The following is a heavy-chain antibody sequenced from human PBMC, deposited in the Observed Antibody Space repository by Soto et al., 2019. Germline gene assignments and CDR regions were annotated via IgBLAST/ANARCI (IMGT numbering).Heavy chain of an antibody. D-gene: IGHD2-15*01. J-gene: IGHJ6*02. CDR3: ARNQPQRYCSGGTCRPAYGMDV. V-gene: IGHV4-39*01. CDR2: IYYSGDT. Sequence: SETLSLTCTVSGGSISSDSFYWAWIRQPPGKGLEWIGIIYYSGDTYYNPSLAGRLTMSVDTSNQFSLTLRSVTAADTALYYCARNQPQRYCSGGTCRPAYGMDVWGQGTTVT. CDR1: GGSISSDSFY.